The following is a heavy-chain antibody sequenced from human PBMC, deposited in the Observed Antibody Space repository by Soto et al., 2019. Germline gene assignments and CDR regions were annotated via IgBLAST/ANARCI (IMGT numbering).Heavy chain of an antibody. Sequence: SLTCSVSGGSINSGAYYWSWIRHYPEKGREWIGYIHYTGRTYYNPSLESRATISVDTSKKHFSLKLSSVTAADTAVYYCARVSATGTRWFDPWGQGTLVTVSS. D-gene: IGHD6-13*01. CDR2: IHYTGRT. CDR1: GGSINSGAYY. V-gene: IGHV4-31*03. CDR3: ARVSATGTRWFDP. J-gene: IGHJ5*02.